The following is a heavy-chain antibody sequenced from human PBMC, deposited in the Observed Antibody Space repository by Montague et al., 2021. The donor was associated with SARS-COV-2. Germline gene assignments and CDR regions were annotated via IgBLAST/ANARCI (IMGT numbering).Heavy chain of an antibody. CDR1: GGSISSSSYY. CDR3: ARRESMVRGVIITFSSPFDY. D-gene: IGHD3-10*01. Sequence: SETLSLTCTVSGGSISSSSYYWGWIRPPPGKGLDGIGSIYYSGSTYYNPSLKIPISISVDTSKNPFSLTLSTVTAADTAVYYCARRESMVRGVIITFSSPFDYWGQGTLVTVSS. CDR2: IYYSGST. V-gene: IGHV4-39*01. J-gene: IGHJ4*02.